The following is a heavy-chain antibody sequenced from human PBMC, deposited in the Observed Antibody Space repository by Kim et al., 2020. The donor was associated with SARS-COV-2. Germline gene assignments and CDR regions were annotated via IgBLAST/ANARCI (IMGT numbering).Heavy chain of an antibody. V-gene: IGHV4-39*01. J-gene: IGHJ4*02. CDR3: ARLGLRYCELDY. CDR2: IYYSGST. Sequence: SETLSLTCTVSGGSISSSSYYWGWIRQPPGKGLEWIGSIYYSGSTYYNPSLKRRVTISVDTSKNQFSLKLSSVTAADTAVYYCARLGLRYCELDYWGQGTLVTVSS. CDR1: GGSISSSSYY. D-gene: IGHD3-9*01.